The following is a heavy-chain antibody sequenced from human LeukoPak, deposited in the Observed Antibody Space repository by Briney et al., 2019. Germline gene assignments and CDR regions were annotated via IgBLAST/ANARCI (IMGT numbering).Heavy chain of an antibody. CDR2: MTGSGSNT. V-gene: IGHV3-23*01. D-gene: IGHD3-22*01. CDR1: GFTFSSYA. CDR3: AKGHSSGFGYYFDY. J-gene: IGHJ4*02. Sequence: PGGSLRLSCAASGFTFSSYAMSCVRQPPGKGLEWVSGMTGSGSNTYYAGSVKGRFTISRDNSKNTLYLQMNSLRAEDTAVYYSAKGHSSGFGYYFDYWGQGTLVTVSS.